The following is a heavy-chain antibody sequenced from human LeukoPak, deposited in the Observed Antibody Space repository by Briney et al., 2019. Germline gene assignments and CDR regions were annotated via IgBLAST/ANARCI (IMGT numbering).Heavy chain of an antibody. J-gene: IGHJ4*02. CDR2: IYYSGTT. CDR1: GGSMSSSSYY. CDR3: ARGPGFYFDY. V-gene: IGHV4-39*07. Sequence: SETLSLACNVSGGSMSSSSYYWGWIRQPPGKGLEWIGSIYYSGTTYYNPSLKSRVTISVDTSKNQFSLKLSSVTAADTAVYYCARGPGFYFDYWGQGTLVTVSS.